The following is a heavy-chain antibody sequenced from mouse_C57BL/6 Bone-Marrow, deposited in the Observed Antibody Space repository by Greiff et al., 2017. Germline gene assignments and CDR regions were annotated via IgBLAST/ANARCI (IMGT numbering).Heavy chain of an antibody. Sequence: VQLQQSGAELVRPGASVTLSCTASGYTFTDYEMHWVKQTPVHGLEWIGAIDPETGGTAYNQKFKGKAILTADKSSSTAYMELRILTSEDSAVYYCTDDYDNYWGQGTTLTVSS. J-gene: IGHJ2*01. V-gene: IGHV1-15*01. CDR1: GYTFTDYE. D-gene: IGHD2-4*01. CDR2: IDPETGGT. CDR3: TDDYDNY.